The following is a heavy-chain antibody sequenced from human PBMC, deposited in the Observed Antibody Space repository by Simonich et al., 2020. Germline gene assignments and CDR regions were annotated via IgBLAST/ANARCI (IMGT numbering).Heavy chain of an antibody. Sequence: EVQLVESGGGLVKHGGSLRLSCAASGFTFSSYSMNWVRQAPGKGLEWVSSISSSSSYIYYEDSLKGRFTISRDNAKNSLYLQMNSLRAEDTAVYYCARWIAVAGTGAYGMDVWGQGTTVTVSS. V-gene: IGHV3-21*01. D-gene: IGHD6-19*01. CDR2: ISSSSSYI. CDR3: ARWIAVAGTGAYGMDV. CDR1: GFTFSSYS. J-gene: IGHJ6*02.